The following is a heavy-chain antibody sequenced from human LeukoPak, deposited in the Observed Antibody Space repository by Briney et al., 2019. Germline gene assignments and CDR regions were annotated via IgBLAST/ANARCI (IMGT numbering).Heavy chain of an antibody. CDR3: ARGGVVPTADWFDP. Sequence: SETLSLTCAVSGGSISSGYSWSWIRQPPGKGLEWIGYIYYSGSTNYNPSLKSRVTISVDTSKNQFSLKLSSVTAADTAVYYCARGGVVPTADWFDPWGQGTLVTVSS. CDR2: IYYSGST. J-gene: IGHJ5*02. CDR1: GGSISSGYS. V-gene: IGHV4-61*01. D-gene: IGHD2-21*01.